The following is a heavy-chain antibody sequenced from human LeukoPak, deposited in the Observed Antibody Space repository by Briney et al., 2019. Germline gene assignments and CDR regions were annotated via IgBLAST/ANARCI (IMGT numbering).Heavy chain of an antibody. CDR1: GFTFDDYA. CDR3: GKDYSIIVRGIYY. Sequence: GGSLRLSCAASGFTFDDYAMHWVRQAPGKGLEWVSGISWNSGSIGYADSVKGRFTISRDNAKNSLYLQMNSLRAEDTALYYCGKDYSIIVRGIYYWGQGTLVTVSS. D-gene: IGHD3-10*01. V-gene: IGHV3-9*01. CDR2: ISWNSGSI. J-gene: IGHJ4*02.